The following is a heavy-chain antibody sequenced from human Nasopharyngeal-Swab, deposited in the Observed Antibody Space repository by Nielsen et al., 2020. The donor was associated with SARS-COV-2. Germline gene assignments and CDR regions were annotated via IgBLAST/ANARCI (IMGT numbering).Heavy chain of an antibody. V-gene: IGHV4-34*01. D-gene: IGHD1-26*01. J-gene: IGHJ4*02. CDR1: GGSFSGYY. CDR2: INHSGST. Sequence: SETLSLTCAVYGGSFSGYYWTWIRQPPGKGLERIGEINHSGSTNYNPSLKSRVTISVDTSKNQFSLKLTSVTAADTAMYYCARIRVEELRGFDYWGQGTLVTVSS. CDR3: ARIRVEELRGFDY.